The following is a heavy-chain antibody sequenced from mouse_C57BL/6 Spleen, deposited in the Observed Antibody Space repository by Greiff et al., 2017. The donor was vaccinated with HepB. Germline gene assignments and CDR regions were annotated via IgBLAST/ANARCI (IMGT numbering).Heavy chain of an antibody. J-gene: IGHJ3*01. CDR1: GFTFSDYG. CDR3: ARRNFSAFAY. CDR2: ISSGSSTI. V-gene: IGHV5-17*01. Sequence: EVHLVESGGGLVKPGGSLKLSCAASGFTFSDYGMHWVRQAPEKGLEWVAYISSGSSTIYYADTVKGRFTISRDNAKNTLFLQMTSLRSEDTAMYYCARRNFSAFAYWGQGTLVTVSA.